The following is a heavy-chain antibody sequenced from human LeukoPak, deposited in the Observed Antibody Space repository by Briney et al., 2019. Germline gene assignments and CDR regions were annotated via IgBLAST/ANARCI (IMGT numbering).Heavy chain of an antibody. CDR2: IYYSGST. V-gene: IGHV4-61*01. CDR3: ARVWGPNWFDP. Sequence: SETLSLTCTVSGGSVSSGSYYWSWIRQPPGKGLEWIGYIYYSGSTYYNPSLKSRVTISVDTSKNQFSLKLSSVTAADTAVYHCARVWGPNWFDPWGQGTLVTVSS. J-gene: IGHJ5*02. CDR1: GGSVSSGSYY. D-gene: IGHD3-16*01.